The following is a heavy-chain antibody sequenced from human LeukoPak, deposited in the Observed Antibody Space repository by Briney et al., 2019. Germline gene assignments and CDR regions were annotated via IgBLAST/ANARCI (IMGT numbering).Heavy chain of an antibody. CDR3: AKYGGSSSGSANN. CDR1: GFXFSTYA. J-gene: IGHJ4*02. V-gene: IGHV3-23*01. D-gene: IGHD2-15*01. Sequence: GGSLRLSCAASGFXFSTYAMSWVRQAPGKGLEWVSAISGSGGSTYYADSVKGRFTISRDNSKNTLYLQMNSLRAEDTAIYYCAKYGGSSSGSANNWGQGTLVTVSS. CDR2: ISGSGGST.